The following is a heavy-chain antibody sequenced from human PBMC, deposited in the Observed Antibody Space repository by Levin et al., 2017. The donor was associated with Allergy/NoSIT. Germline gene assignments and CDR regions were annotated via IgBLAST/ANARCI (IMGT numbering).Heavy chain of an antibody. J-gene: IGHJ4*02. D-gene: IGHD4-17*01. CDR2: ISAYNGDT. Sequence: ASVKVSCKTSGYTFTSYGISWLRQAPGRGLEWMGWISAYNGDTNYAQKLQDRVTMTTDTSTSTAYMELRSLRSDDTAVYYCARDAYVTTVTFGYWGQGTLVTVSS. CDR3: ARDAYVTTVTFGY. CDR1: GYTFTSYG. V-gene: IGHV1-18*01.